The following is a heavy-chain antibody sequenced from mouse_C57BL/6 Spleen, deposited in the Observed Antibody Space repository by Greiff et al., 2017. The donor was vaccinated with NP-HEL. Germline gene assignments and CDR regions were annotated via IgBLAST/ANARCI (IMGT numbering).Heavy chain of an antibody. D-gene: IGHD1-1*01. V-gene: IGHV7-3*01. Sequence: EVQRVESGGGLVQPGGSLSLSCAASGFTFTDYYMSWVRQPPGKALEWLGFIRNKANGYTTEYSASVKGRFTISRDNSQSILYLQMNALRAEDSATYYCARFTTVVATDWYFDVWGTGTTVTVSS. J-gene: IGHJ1*03. CDR3: ARFTTVVATDWYFDV. CDR1: GFTFTDYY. CDR2: IRNKANGYTT.